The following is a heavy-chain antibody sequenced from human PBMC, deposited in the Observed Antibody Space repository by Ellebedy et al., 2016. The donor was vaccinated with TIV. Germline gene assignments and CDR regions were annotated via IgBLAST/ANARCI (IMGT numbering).Heavy chain of an antibody. V-gene: IGHV3-66*01. CDR2: LYRDKST. CDR1: GFTVSSHC. D-gene: IGHD3-16*01. Sequence: GGSLRLSCAVSGFTVSSHCMSWVRQAPGKGLEWISVLYRDKSTYYADSLKGRFTISRDDSKNTVYLQMNSLRADDTAVYYCSRETFNDVDLDLWGIFDFWGQGIMVTVSS. J-gene: IGHJ3*01. CDR3: SRETFNDVDLDLWGIFDF.